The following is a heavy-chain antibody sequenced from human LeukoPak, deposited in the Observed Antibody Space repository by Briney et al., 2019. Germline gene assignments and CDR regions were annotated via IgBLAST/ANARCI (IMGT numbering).Heavy chain of an antibody. J-gene: IGHJ4*02. Sequence: PSETLSLTCTVSGGSISSYYWSWIRPPPGRGLEWIGYIYYSGSTNYNPSLKSRVTISVDKSKSQFSLKLSSVTAADTAVYYCARYDVGWYYFDYWGQGTLVTVSS. CDR3: ARYDVGWYYFDY. CDR2: IYYSGST. CDR1: GGSISSYY. V-gene: IGHV4-59*12. D-gene: IGHD6-19*01.